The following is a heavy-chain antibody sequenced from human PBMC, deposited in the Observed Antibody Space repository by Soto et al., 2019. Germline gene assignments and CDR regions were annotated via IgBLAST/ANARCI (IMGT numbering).Heavy chain of an antibody. CDR2: ISGSGSVI. CDR1: GFTFNSYE. V-gene: IGHV3-48*03. J-gene: IGHJ3*02. CDR3: ARERCGGDCSVVDAFDI. D-gene: IGHD2-21*02. Sequence: GGSLRLSCEGSGFTFNSYEMNWVRQAPGKGLEWISYISGSGSVIYYADSVKGRFTISRDNAKNSLYLQMISLRAEDTAVYYCARERCGGDCSVVDAFDIWGHGTMVTVSS.